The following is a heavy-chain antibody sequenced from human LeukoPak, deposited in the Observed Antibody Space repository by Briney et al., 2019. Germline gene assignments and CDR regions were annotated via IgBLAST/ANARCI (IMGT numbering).Heavy chain of an antibody. CDR3: ARAEPRLGKKWWFDP. CDR1: GGTFSSYA. J-gene: IGHJ5*02. D-gene: IGHD1-14*01. Sequence: SVKVSFKASGGTFSSYAFSWVRLPPAQGLEWMGGIISIFGTANYAQEFQGRVTMTTDDSTSTAYMERSSRRSEDTVVYYCARAEPRLGKKWWFDPWGQGTLVTVSS. V-gene: IGHV1-69*05. CDR2: IISIFGTA.